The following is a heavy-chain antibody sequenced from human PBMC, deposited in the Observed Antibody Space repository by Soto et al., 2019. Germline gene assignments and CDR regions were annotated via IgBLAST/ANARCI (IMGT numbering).Heavy chain of an antibody. CDR2: IGTAGDT. D-gene: IGHD3-3*02. V-gene: IGHV3-13*01. CDR3: ARDGCIREFDY. CDR1: GFTFSSYD. J-gene: IGHJ4*02. Sequence: EVQLVESGGGLVQPGGSLRLSCAASGFTFSSYDMHWVRQATGKGLEWVSAIGTAGDTYYPGSVKGRFTISRENAKNSLYLQMNSLRAGDTAVYYCARDGCIREFDYWGQGTLVTVSS.